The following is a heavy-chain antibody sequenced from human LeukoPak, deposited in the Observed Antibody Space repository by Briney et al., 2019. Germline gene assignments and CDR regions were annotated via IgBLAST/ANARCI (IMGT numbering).Heavy chain of an antibody. J-gene: IGHJ4*02. V-gene: IGHV1-24*01. CDR1: GYTLTEFS. CDR2: FDPEDGTT. Sequence: ASVKVSCKVSGYTLTEFSMHWVRQAPGKGLEWTGGFDPEDGTTIYAQKFQGRVTMTEDTSTDTAYMELSSLTSEDAAIYYCTRGASINRGIIIYYFDYWGQGTLVTVSS. D-gene: IGHD3-10*01. CDR3: TRGASINRGIIIYYFDY.